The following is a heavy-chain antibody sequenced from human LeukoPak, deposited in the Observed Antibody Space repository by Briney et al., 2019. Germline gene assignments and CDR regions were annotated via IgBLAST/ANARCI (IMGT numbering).Heavy chain of an antibody. D-gene: IGHD6-19*01. Sequence: ASVKVSCKASGYTFTGYYMHWVRQAPGQGLEWMGWINPNSGGTNYAQKFQGRVTMTRDTSTNTAYMELRSLRSDDTAVYYCARDLGADQWLAPFDYWGQGTLVTVSS. CDR2: INPNSGGT. V-gene: IGHV1-2*02. CDR1: GYTFTGYY. CDR3: ARDLGADQWLAPFDY. J-gene: IGHJ4*02.